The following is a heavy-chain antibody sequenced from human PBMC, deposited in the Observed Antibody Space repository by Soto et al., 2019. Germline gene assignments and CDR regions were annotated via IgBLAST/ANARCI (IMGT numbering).Heavy chain of an antibody. CDR3: AIDCGVTTVLTKRFDP. CDR1: GYTFTGYY. D-gene: IGHD4-17*01. CDR2: INPNTGGT. V-gene: IGHV1-2*02. J-gene: IGHJ5*02. Sequence: QVQLVQSGAEVKKPGASVKVSCKASGYTFTGYYIQWVRQAPGQGLEWMGWINPNTGGTYYAQKFEGRVTMTRDTSISTAYMELSTLRSEDTAVYYCAIDCGVTTVLTKRFDPWHQGPLETVSS.